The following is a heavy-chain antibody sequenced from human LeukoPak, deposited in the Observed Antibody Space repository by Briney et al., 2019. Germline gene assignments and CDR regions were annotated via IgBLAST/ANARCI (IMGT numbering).Heavy chain of an antibody. V-gene: IGHV1-69*05. CDR3: ARAAVGRPNYYYYMDV. Sequence: SVKVSCKASGGTFSSYAISWVRQAPGQGLEWMGGIIPIFGTANYAQKFQGRITITTDESTSTAYMELSSLRSEDTAVYYCARAAVGRPNYYYYMDVWGKGTTVTVSS. CDR2: IIPIFGTA. D-gene: IGHD1-26*01. J-gene: IGHJ6*03. CDR1: GGTFSSYA.